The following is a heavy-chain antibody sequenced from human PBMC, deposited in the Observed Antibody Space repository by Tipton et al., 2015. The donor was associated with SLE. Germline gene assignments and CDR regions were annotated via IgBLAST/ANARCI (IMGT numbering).Heavy chain of an antibody. D-gene: IGHD2-2*01. V-gene: IGHV4-38-2*01. CDR3: ARQPGATAAFDI. CDR2: ISHSGTT. J-gene: IGHJ3*02. Sequence: TLSLTFAVSSYSISSGYYWGWIRQSPGKGLEWIGSISHSGTTYHNPLLKSRVTISVDTSKNQCSLKLISVTAADTAVYYCARQPGATAAFDIWGRGTMVTVSS. CDR1: SYSISSGYY.